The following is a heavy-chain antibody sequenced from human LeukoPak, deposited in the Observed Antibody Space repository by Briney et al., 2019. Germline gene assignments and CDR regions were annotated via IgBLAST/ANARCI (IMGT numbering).Heavy chain of an antibody. CDR2: IWYDGSNK. D-gene: IGHD7-27*01. V-gene: IGHV3-33*01. CDR3: ATTTKTGAYYYYYYGMDV. Sequence: PGGSLRLSCAASGFTFSSYGMHWVRQAPGKGLEWVAVIWYDGSNKYYADSVKGRFTISRDNSKNTLYLQMNSLRAEDTAVYYCATTTKTGAYYYYYYGMDVWGQGTTVTVSS. J-gene: IGHJ6*02. CDR1: GFTFSSYG.